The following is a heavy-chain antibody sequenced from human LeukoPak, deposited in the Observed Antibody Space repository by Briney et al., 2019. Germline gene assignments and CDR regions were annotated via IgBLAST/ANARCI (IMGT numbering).Heavy chain of an antibody. Sequence: SVKVSCKASGGTFSSYAISWVRQDPGQGLEWMGRIIPIFGTANYAQKFQGRVTITTDESTSTAYMELSSLRSEDTAVYYCARSVRLGSWYFDLWGRGTLVTVSS. CDR1: GGTFSSYA. D-gene: IGHD6-6*01. CDR3: ARSVRLGSWYFDL. J-gene: IGHJ2*01. CDR2: IIPIFGTA. V-gene: IGHV1-69*05.